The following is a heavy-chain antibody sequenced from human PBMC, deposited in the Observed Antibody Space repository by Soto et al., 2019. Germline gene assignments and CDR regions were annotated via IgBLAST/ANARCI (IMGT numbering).Heavy chain of an antibody. J-gene: IGHJ4*02. CDR1: GFTFSSYA. Sequence: GGSLRLSCAASGFTFSSYAMSWVRQAPGKGLEWVSAISGSGGSTYYADSVKGRFTISRDNSKNTLYLQMNSLRAEDTAVYYCAKPPSTGYSSSWPKGDYWGQGTLVTVS. V-gene: IGHV3-23*01. CDR2: ISGSGGST. D-gene: IGHD6-13*01. CDR3: AKPPSTGYSSSWPKGDY.